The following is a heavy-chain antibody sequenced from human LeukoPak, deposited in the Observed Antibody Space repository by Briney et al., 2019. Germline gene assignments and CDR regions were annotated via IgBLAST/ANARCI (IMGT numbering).Heavy chain of an antibody. D-gene: IGHD5-12*01. CDR3: ARDLCLDDATIMDY. V-gene: IGHV3-7*01. J-gene: IGHJ4*02. Sequence: GGSLRLSCAASGFTFSSYWRRSVRQARGRGVGWVANIKHDGSETYYVDSVKRRFTTSRDNAKTSLYLQMHSLRAEDTAVYYCARDLCLDDATIMDYWGQGTLVTVSS. CDR1: GFTFSSYW. CDR2: IKHDGSET.